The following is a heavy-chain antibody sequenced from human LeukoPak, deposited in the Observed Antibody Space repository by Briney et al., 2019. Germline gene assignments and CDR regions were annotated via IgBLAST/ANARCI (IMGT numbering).Heavy chain of an antibody. J-gene: IGHJ6*03. CDR3: AKLARDRGVVYYYYYMDV. V-gene: IGHV3-43D*04. CDR2: ISWDGGST. CDR1: GFTFDDYA. D-gene: IGHD3-10*01. Sequence: GGSLRLSCAASGFTFDDYAMHWVRQAPGKGLEWVSLISWDGGSTYYADSVKGRFTISRDNSKNSLYLQMNSLRAEDTALYYCAKLARDRGVVYYYYYMDVWGKGTTVTVSS.